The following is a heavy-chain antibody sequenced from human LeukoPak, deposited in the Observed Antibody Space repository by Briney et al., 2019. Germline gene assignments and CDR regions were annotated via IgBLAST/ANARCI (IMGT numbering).Heavy chain of an antibody. CDR3: ARGVGGSYHFDY. Sequence: GGSLRLSCAASGFNFSSYWMHWVRQAPGKGLEWVSYISSSTTTIYYADSMKGRFTISRDNAKNSLYLQMNSLRAEDTAVYYCARGVGGSYHFDYWGQGTLVTVSS. J-gene: IGHJ4*02. CDR1: GFNFSSYW. V-gene: IGHV3-48*01. D-gene: IGHD1-26*01. CDR2: ISSSTTTI.